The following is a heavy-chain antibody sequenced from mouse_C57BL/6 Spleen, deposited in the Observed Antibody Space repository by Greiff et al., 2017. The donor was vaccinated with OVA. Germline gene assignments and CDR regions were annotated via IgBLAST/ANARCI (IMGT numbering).Heavy chain of an antibody. CDR2: IDPSDSYT. D-gene: IGHD4-1*01. V-gene: IGHV1-69*01. J-gene: IGHJ2*01. Sequence: VQVVESGAELVMPGASVKLSCKASGYTFTSYWMHWVKQRPGQGLEWIGEIDPSDSYTNYNQKFKGKSTLTVDKSSSTAYMQLSSLTSEDSAVYYCARRNWDGGYYFDYWGQGTTLTVSS. CDR3: ARRNWDGGYYFDY. CDR1: GYTFTSYW.